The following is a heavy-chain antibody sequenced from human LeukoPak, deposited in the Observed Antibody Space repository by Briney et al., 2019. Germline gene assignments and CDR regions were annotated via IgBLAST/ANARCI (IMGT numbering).Heavy chain of an antibody. CDR3: AKSSNSVVVAATPGYFQH. CDR1: GFTFSSYA. CDR2: ISSSSSYI. Sequence: GGSLRLSCAASGFTFSSYAMHWVRQAPGKGLEWVSSISSSSSYIYYADSVKGRFTISRDNAKNSLYLQMNSLRAEDTAVYYCAKSSNSVVVAATPGYFQHWGQGTLVTVSS. J-gene: IGHJ1*01. D-gene: IGHD2-15*01. V-gene: IGHV3-21*01.